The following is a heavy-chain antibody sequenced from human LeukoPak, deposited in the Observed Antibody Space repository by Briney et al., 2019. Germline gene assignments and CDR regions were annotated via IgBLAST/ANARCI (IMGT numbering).Heavy chain of an antibody. CDR3: ARERGYSYGSPYFDY. V-gene: IGHV4-59*01. CDR1: GGSISSYY. CDR2: IYYSGST. J-gene: IGHJ4*02. Sequence: SSETLSLTCTVSGGSISSYYWSWIRQPPGKGLEWIGYIYYSGSTNYNPSLKSRVTISVDTSKNQFSLKLSSVTAADTAVYYCARERGYSYGSPYFDYWGQGTLVTVSS. D-gene: IGHD5-18*01.